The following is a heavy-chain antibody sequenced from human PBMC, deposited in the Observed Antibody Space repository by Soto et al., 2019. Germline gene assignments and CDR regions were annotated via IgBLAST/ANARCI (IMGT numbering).Heavy chain of an antibody. V-gene: IGHV3-23*01. CDR1: GFTFSSYA. D-gene: IGHD2-2*01. J-gene: IGHJ6*03. CDR3: AKDPRLGAHCGSTSCYDYYYYYMDV. CDR2: ISGSGGST. Sequence: GGSLRLSCAASGFTFSSYAMSWVRQAPGKGLEWVSAISGSGGSTYYADSVKGRFTISRDNSKNTLYLQMNSLRAEDTAVYYCAKDPRLGAHCGSTSCYDYYYYYMDVWGKGTTVTVSS.